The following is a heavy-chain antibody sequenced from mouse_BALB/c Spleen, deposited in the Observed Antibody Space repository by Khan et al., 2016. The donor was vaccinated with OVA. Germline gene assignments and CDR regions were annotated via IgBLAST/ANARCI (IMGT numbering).Heavy chain of an antibody. Sequence: EVELVESGGGLVKPGGPLKLSCAASGFTFSTYAMSWVRQTPEKRLEWVATISSGGDYTYYPDSVKGRFPISRDNAKHTLYLQMNSLRSEDTAMYYCVRHNYGPFAYWGQGTLVTVSA. CDR3: VRHNYGPFAY. CDR2: ISSGGDYT. J-gene: IGHJ3*01. V-gene: IGHV5-9-3*01. D-gene: IGHD1-1*01. CDR1: GFTFSTYA.